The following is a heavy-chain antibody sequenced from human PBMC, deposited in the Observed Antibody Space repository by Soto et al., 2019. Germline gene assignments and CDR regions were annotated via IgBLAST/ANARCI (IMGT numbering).Heavy chain of an antibody. V-gene: IGHV4-34*01. CDR3: ARGGFHYDFWSGYSYYYGMEV. CDR1: VVSFSGYY. Sequence: SETLSLTCAVYVVSFSGYYWSCIRHPPGKGLEWIGEINHSGSTNYNSSLKSRVTISVDTSKNQFSLKLSSVTAADTAVYYCARGGFHYDFWSGYSYYYGMEVLGQGTTVTVSS. J-gene: IGHJ6*02. CDR2: INHSGST. D-gene: IGHD3-3*01.